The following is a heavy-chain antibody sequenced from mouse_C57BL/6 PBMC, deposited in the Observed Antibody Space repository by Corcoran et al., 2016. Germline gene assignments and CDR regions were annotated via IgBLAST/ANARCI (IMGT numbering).Heavy chain of an antibody. V-gene: IGHV3-6*01. CDR1: GYSITSGYY. CDR3: ATFFRGGMDY. CDR2: ISYDGSN. D-gene: IGHD3-3*01. Sequence: DVQLQESGPGLVKPSQSLSLTCSVTGYSITSGYYWNWIRQFPGNKLEWMGYISYDGSNNYNTSLKNRISITRDTSKNQFFLKLNSVTTEDTATYYCATFFRGGMDYWGQGTSVTVSS. J-gene: IGHJ4*01.